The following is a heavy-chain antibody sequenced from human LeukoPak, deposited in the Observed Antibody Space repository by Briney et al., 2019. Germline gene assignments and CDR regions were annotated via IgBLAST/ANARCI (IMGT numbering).Heavy chain of an antibody. CDR2: MNPNSGNT. Sequence: ASVKVSCKASGGTFSSYDINWVRQATGQGLEWMGWMNPNSGNTGYAQKFQGRVTMTRNTSISTAYMELSSLRSEDTAVYYCARTPIPITIFGVVKNYYGMDVWGQGTTVTVSS. V-gene: IGHV1-8*02. J-gene: IGHJ6*02. CDR1: GGTFSSYD. CDR3: ARTPIPITIFGVVKNYYGMDV. D-gene: IGHD3-3*01.